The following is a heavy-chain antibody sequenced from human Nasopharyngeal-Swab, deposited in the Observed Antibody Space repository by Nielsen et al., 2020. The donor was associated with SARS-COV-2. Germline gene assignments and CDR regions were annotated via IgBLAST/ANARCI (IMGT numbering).Heavy chain of an antibody. CDR1: GFTFSSYS. Sequence: SLKISCAASGFTFSSYSMNWVRQAPGKGLEWVSSISSSSSYIYYADSVKGRFTISRDNAKNSLYLQMNSLRAEDTAVYYCASERSSRLGEGTFDYWGQGTLVTVSS. CDR2: ISSSSSYI. CDR3: ASERSSRLGEGTFDY. D-gene: IGHD3-16*01. V-gene: IGHV3-21*01. J-gene: IGHJ4*02.